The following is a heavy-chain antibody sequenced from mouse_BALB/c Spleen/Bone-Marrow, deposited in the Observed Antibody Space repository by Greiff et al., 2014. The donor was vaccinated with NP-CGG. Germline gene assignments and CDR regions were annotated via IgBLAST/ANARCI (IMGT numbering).Heavy chain of an antibody. CDR1: GYTFTSSW. D-gene: IGHD2-1*01. CDR2: IHPNSGNT. V-gene: IGHV1S130*01. Sequence: VKLVESGSVLVRPGASVKLSCKASGYTFTSSWMHWAKQGPGQGLEWIGEIHPNSGNTNYNEKFKGKATLTVDTSSSTAYVDLSSLTSEDSAVYYCAREKIYGNYLWYFDVWGAGTTVTVSS. J-gene: IGHJ1*01. CDR3: AREKIYGNYLWYFDV.